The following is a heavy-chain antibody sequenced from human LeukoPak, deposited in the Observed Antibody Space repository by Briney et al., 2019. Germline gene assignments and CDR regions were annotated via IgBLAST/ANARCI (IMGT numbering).Heavy chain of an antibody. Sequence: PGGSLRLSCAASGFTFSDYAMTWVRQAPGKGLEWGSAISGTGGNTFYVDSVKGRFTISRDNSRNTLYLQMNSLRVEDTALYYCAKAYRPFDDTASMDVWGQGTTVTVSS. CDR1: GFTFSDYA. CDR2: ISGTGGNT. V-gene: IGHV3-23*01. CDR3: AKAYRPFDDTASMDV. J-gene: IGHJ6*02. D-gene: IGHD3-9*01.